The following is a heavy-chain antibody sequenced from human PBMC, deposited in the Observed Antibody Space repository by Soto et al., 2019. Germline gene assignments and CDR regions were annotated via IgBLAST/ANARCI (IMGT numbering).Heavy chain of an antibody. D-gene: IGHD6-13*01. CDR3: ARGGPAAGYDL. CDR2: MNPNTGGS. CDR1: GYTLTSND. J-gene: IGHJ4*02. Sequence: GASVKVSCKASGYTLTSNDINWVRQASGQGLEWMGWMNPNTGGSGYAQDFQGRITMTRDTATSTAYMELTSLRSDDTAVYYCARGGPAAGYDLWGQGTLVTVSS. V-gene: IGHV1-8*01.